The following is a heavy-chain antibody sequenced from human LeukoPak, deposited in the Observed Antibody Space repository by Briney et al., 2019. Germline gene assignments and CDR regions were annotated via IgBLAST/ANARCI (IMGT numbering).Heavy chain of an antibody. Sequence: PGGSLRLSCAASGFTFSSYEMNWVRQAPGKGLEWVSYISSSGSTIYYADSVKGRFTISRDNAKNSLYLQMDSLRAEDTAVYYCARAYRDAFDIWGQETMVTVSS. V-gene: IGHV3-48*03. J-gene: IGHJ3*02. CDR2: ISSSGSTI. CDR1: GFTFSSYE. CDR3: ARAYRDAFDI.